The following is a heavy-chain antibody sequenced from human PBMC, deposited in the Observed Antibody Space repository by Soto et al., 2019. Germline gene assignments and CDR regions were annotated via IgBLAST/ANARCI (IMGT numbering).Heavy chain of an antibody. J-gene: IGHJ6*02. Sequence: QVQLVESGGGVVQPGRSLRLSCVASGFSFSHYGMHWVRQAPGKGLEWVADKSDDGSDEHYADSVKGRFTVSRDNSKKTLYLQMNSLSGEYTAVYFCAKRNDGDYRGGMDVWGQGTTVTVSS. CDR2: KSDDGSDE. D-gene: IGHD4-17*01. CDR3: AKRNDGDYRGGMDV. CDR1: GFSFSHYG. V-gene: IGHV3-30*18.